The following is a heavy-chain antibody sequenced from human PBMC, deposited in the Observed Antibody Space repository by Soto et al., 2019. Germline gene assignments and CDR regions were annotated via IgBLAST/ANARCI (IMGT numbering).Heavy chain of an antibody. D-gene: IGHD2-2*01. V-gene: IGHV3-15*01. Sequence: AGGSLRLSCAASVFPFTNAWMSWVRQAPGKGLEWVGRIKSKTDGGTTDYAAPVKGRFTISRDDSKNTVYLQMNSLKTEDTAVYYCTTAIVVPRFDPWGQGTLVTVSS. CDR3: TTAIVVPRFDP. CDR2: IKSKTDGGTT. CDR1: VFPFTNAW. J-gene: IGHJ5*02.